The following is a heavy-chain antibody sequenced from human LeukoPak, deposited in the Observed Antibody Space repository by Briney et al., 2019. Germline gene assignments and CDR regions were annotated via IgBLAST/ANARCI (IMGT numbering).Heavy chain of an antibody. Sequence: GGSLRLSCAASGFTFDDYGMSWVRQAPGKGLEWVSGINWNGGSTGYADSVKGRFTISRDNAKNSLYLQMNSLRDEDTAVYYCARDGYYYDSSGYYYPFDYWGQGTLVTVSS. CDR2: INWNGGST. D-gene: IGHD3-22*01. CDR3: ARDGYYYDSSGYYYPFDY. CDR1: GFTFDDYG. J-gene: IGHJ4*02. V-gene: IGHV3-20*04.